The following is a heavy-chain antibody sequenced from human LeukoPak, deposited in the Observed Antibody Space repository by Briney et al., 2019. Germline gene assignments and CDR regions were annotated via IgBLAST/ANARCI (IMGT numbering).Heavy chain of an antibody. Sequence: GGPLRLSCAASGFTFSSYAMSWVRQAPGKGLEWVSAISGSGGSTYYADSVRGRFTISRDNSKNTLYLQMNSLRAEDTAVYYCARLGIWFGELFDDDYWGQGTLVTVSS. CDR2: ISGSGGST. V-gene: IGHV3-23*01. CDR3: ARLGIWFGELFDDDY. CDR1: GFTFSSYA. J-gene: IGHJ4*02. D-gene: IGHD3-10*01.